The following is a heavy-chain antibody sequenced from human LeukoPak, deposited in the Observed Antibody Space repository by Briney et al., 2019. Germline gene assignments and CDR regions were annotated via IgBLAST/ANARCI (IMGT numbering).Heavy chain of an antibody. CDR3: AKIRAPAYDF. V-gene: IGHV3-23*01. J-gene: IGHJ3*01. D-gene: IGHD3-3*02. CDR2: ISGSADNT. CDR1: GFTFNNYG. Sequence: GGSLRLSCAASGFTFNNYGMSWVRQAPGKGLEWVSAISGSADNTYYADSVKGRFTISRDNSKNTLYLQMNSLRAEDTAVYYCAKIRAPAYDFWGQGTMVTVSS.